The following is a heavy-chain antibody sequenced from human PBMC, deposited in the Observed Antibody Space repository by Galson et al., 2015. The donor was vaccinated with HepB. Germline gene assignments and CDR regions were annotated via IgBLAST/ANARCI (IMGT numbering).Heavy chain of an antibody. Sequence: QSGAEVKKPGESLKISCKTFGYRFTTYWIAWVRQMPGKGLEWMGIIYPSDSDTRYSPSFQGQVTISADKSSNTAYLQWSSLKASDTAMYYCARPLDYYDESGPWGHWGQGTLVTVSS. D-gene: IGHD3-16*01. V-gene: IGHV5-51*01. CDR1: GYRFTTYW. J-gene: IGHJ4*02. CDR2: IYPSDSDT. CDR3: ARPLDYYDESGPWGH.